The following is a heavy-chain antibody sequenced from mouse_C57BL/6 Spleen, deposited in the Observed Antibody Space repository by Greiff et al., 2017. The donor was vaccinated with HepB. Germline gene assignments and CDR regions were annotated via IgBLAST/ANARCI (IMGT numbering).Heavy chain of an antibody. Sequence: EVMLVESGGGLVQPGGSLSLSCAASGFTFTDYYMSWVRQPPGKALEWLGFIRNKANGYTTEYSASVKGRFTISRDNSQSILYRQMNALRAEDSATYYCARYNASTVVATDAIDYWGQGTSVTVSS. V-gene: IGHV7-3*01. D-gene: IGHD1-1*01. CDR3: ARYNASTVVATDAIDY. CDR2: IRNKANGYTT. J-gene: IGHJ4*01. CDR1: GFTFTDYY.